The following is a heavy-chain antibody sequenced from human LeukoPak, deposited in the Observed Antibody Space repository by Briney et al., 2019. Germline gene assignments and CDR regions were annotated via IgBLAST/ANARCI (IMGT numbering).Heavy chain of an antibody. CDR3: ARHSTYDFWSGYYTDWFDP. Sequence: ASVKVSCKASGYTFTNYGISWVRQAPGQGLEWMGWISAYNGNTNYAQKLQGRVTMTTDTSTSTAYMELRSLRSDDTAVYYCARHSTYDFWSGYYTDWFDPWGQGTLVTVSS. V-gene: IGHV1-18*01. CDR1: GYTFTNYG. J-gene: IGHJ5*02. CDR2: ISAYNGNT. D-gene: IGHD3-3*01.